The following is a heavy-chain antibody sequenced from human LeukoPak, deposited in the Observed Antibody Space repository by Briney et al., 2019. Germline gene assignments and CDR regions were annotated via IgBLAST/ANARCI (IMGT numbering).Heavy chain of an antibody. D-gene: IGHD6-19*01. CDR3: ARWEDSSGWTVFDY. J-gene: IGHJ4*02. Sequence: VASVKVSCKASGYTFTGYYMHWVRQAPGQGLEWMGWINPNSGGTNYAQKFQGRVTMTRDTSISTAYMELRSLRSDDTAVYYCARWEDSSGWTVFDYWGQGTLVTVSS. CDR2: INPNSGGT. V-gene: IGHV1-2*02. CDR1: GYTFTGYY.